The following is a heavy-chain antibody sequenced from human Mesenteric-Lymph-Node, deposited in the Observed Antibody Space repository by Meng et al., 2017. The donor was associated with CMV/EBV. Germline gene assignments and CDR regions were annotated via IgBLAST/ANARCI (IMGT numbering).Heavy chain of an antibody. J-gene: IGHJ4*02. CDR1: GFSFNNYE. D-gene: IGHD5-12*01. CDR3: ARTSGYDVPY. V-gene: IGHV3-48*03. CDR2: ISNGGSTK. Sequence: GESLKISCVASGFSFNNYEMNWVRQAPGKGLEWVSYISNGGSTKYYADSVKGRITISRDNAKNSLYLQMNSLGGEDTAIYYCARTSGYDVPYWGQGTLVTVSS.